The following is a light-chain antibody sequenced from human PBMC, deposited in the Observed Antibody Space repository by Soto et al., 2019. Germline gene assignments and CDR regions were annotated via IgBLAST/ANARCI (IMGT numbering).Light chain of an antibody. CDR1: QSVASN. CDR2: GAS. V-gene: IGKV3-15*01. CDR3: QQYHNWPPQYT. J-gene: IGKJ2*01. Sequence: EIVMTQSPASLSVSPGDVATLSCRASQSVASNVAWYQQKPGQGPRLLIHGASTRAAGVPARFSGSGSATDFHLTISSLQSEDFAVYYCQQYHNWPPQYTFGQGTKLQIK.